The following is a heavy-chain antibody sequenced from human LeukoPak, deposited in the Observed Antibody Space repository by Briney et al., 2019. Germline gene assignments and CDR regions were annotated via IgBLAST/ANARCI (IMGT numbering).Heavy chain of an antibody. CDR2: MNPNSGNT. CDR3: ARGGYYYGSGSYFWFDP. CDR1: GYTFTSYD. Sequence: ASVKVSCKASGYTFTSYDINWVRQATGQGLEWMGWMNPNSGNTGYAQKFQGRVTMIRNTSIRTAYMELSSLRSEDTAVYYCARGGYYYGSGSYFWFDPWGQGTLVTVSS. D-gene: IGHD3-10*01. J-gene: IGHJ5*02. V-gene: IGHV1-8*01.